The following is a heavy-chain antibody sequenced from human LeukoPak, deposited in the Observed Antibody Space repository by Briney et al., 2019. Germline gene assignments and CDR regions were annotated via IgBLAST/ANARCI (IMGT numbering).Heavy chain of an antibody. CDR3: AKDQVRGYYGSGSPEY. D-gene: IGHD3-10*01. CDR1: GFTFSSYA. Sequence: PGGSLRLSCAASGFTFSSYAMHWVRQAPGKGLEWVAVISYDGSNKYYADSVKGRFTISRDNSKNTLYLQMNSLRAEDTAVYYCAKDQVRGYYGSGSPEYWGQGTLVTVSS. CDR2: ISYDGSNK. J-gene: IGHJ4*02. V-gene: IGHV3-30-3*01.